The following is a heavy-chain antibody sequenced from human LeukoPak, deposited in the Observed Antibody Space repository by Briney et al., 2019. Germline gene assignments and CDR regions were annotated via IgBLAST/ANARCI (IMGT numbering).Heavy chain of an antibody. V-gene: IGHV3-30*01. D-gene: IGHD2-2*01. Sequence: PGGSLRLSCAASGFTFSSYAMHWVRQAPGKGLEWVAVLSYDGSNKYYADSVKGRFTISRDNSKNTLYLQMNSLRAEDTAVYYCARREDCSSTSCYRGAFVYWGQGTLVTVSS. CDR1: GFTFSSYA. J-gene: IGHJ4*02. CDR3: ARREDCSSTSCYRGAFVY. CDR2: LSYDGSNK.